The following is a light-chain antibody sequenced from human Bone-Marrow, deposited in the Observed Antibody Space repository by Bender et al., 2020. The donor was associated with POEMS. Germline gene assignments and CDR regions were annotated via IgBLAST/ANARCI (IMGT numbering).Light chain of an antibody. J-gene: IGLJ2*01. CDR1: DVGDKY. V-gene: IGLV3-1*01. CDR3: QAWDTYSVI. Sequence: SYEVTQPPSVSVSPGQTASITCSGDDVGDKYVAWYQQKPGQSPVLVIYQDTKWPSGIPERFSGSNSGNTATLTISGTQAMDEADYYCQAWDTYSVIFGGGTKLTVL. CDR2: QDT.